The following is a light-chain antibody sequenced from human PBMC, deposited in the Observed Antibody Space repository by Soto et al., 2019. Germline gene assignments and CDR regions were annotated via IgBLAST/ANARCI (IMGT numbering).Light chain of an antibody. V-gene: IGLV2-11*01. CDR1: SSDVGGYNY. CDR2: DVS. J-gene: IGLJ1*01. Sequence: ALTQPRSVSGSPGQSVTISCTGTSSDVGGYNYVSWYQQHPGKAPELMIYDVSKRPSGVPDRFSGSKSGNTASLTISGLQAEDEADYYCCSYAGSYTYVFGTGTKVTVL. CDR3: CSYAGSYTYV.